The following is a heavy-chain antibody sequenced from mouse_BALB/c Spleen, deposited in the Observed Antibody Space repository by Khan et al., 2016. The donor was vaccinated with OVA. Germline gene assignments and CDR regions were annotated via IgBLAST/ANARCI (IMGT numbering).Heavy chain of an antibody. J-gene: IGHJ2*01. CDR2: ISYSGRT. Sequence: EVKLEESGPGLVNPSQSLSLTCTVTGYSITSDYAWNWIRQFPGNKLEWMGYISYSGRTSYNPSLKSRISITRDTSKHQVFLQLNSVTTEDTASYFCARSVTITTVVATDFDYWGQGTTLTVSS. D-gene: IGHD1-1*01. V-gene: IGHV3-2*02. CDR1: GYSITSDYA. CDR3: ARSVTITTVVATDFDY.